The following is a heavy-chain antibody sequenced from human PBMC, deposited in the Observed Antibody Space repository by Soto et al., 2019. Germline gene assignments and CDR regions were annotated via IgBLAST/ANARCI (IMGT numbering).Heavy chain of an antibody. V-gene: IGHV4-39*01. CDR2: IYYSGST. Sequence: QLQLQESGPGLVKPSETLSLTCTVSGGSISSSSYYWGWIRQPPGKGLEWIGSIYYSGSTYYNPSLKSRVSLSVDTSKNPFSLKLSSVTAADTAVYYCARRLVQLRYFDWLPPGTNYDAFDIWGQGTMVTVSS. CDR3: ARRLVQLRYFDWLPPGTNYDAFDI. CDR1: GGSISSSSYY. J-gene: IGHJ3*02. D-gene: IGHD3-9*01.